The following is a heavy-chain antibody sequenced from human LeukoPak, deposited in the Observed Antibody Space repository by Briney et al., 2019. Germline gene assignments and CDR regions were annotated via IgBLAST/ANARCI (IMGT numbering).Heavy chain of an antibody. V-gene: IGHV4-31*03. D-gene: IGHD3-22*01. J-gene: IGHJ4*02. Sequence: PSETLSLTCTVSGGSISSGGYYWSWIRQHPGKGLEWIGYIYYSGSTNYNPSLKSRVTISVDTSKNQFSLKLSSVTAADTAVYYCARGRRNTMIVVANPRAFDYWGQGTLVTVSS. CDR1: GGSISSGGYY. CDR3: ARGRRNTMIVVANPRAFDY. CDR2: IYYSGST.